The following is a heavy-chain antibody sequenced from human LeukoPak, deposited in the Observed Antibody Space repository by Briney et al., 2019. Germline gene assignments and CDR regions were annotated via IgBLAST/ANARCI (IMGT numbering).Heavy chain of an antibody. CDR3: ARLGGGLVIRDLDY. Sequence: QTGESLRLSCAGSGFTFSNFAMAWVRQTPGKGLEWVSVIYSGGSTYYADSVKGRFTISRDNSKNTLYLQMNSLRAEDTAVYYCARLGGGLVIRDLDYWGQGTLVTVSS. CDR1: GFTFSNFA. J-gene: IGHJ4*02. D-gene: IGHD3/OR15-3a*01. CDR2: IYSGGST. V-gene: IGHV3-53*01.